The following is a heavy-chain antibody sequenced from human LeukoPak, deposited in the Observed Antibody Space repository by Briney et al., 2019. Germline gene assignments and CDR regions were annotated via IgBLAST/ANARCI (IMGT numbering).Heavy chain of an antibody. J-gene: IGHJ4*02. D-gene: IGHD6-13*01. V-gene: IGHV4-59*12. CDR1: GGSISSYY. CDR3: ARDDRQHLVFDH. CDR2: ISHSGST. Sequence: PSETLSLTCTVSGGSISSYYWSWIRQPPGKGLEWIGYISHSGSTFYNPSLKSRVTISVDRSKNQFSLKLSSVTAADTAVYYCARDDRQHLVFDHWGRGTLVTVSS.